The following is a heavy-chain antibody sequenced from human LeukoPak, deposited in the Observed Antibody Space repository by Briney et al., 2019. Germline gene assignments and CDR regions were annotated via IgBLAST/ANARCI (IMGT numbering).Heavy chain of an antibody. V-gene: IGHV3-7*01. CDR3: ATGGGSPDP. D-gene: IGHD2-15*01. Sequence: GGSLRLSCAASGSTFSSIWMSWVRQAPGKGLEWVASIKEDGSDKYYVDSVKGRFTISRDNAKNSLDLQMNSLRVDDTAVYYCATGGGSPDPWGQGTLVTVSS. CDR2: IKEDGSDK. CDR1: GSTFSSIW. J-gene: IGHJ5*02.